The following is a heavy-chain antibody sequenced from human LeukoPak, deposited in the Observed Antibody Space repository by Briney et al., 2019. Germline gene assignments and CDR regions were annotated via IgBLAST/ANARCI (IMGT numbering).Heavy chain of an antibody. V-gene: IGHV1-18*01. D-gene: IGHD6-19*01. Sequence: GASVKVSCKASGYTFTSYGISWVRQAPGQGLEWMGWISAYNGNTNYAQKLQGRVTMTTDTSTSTAYMELRSLRSDDTAVYYCARDQWYSSGWSNYRDAFDIWGQGTMVTVSS. J-gene: IGHJ3*02. CDR3: ARDQWYSSGWSNYRDAFDI. CDR1: GYTFTSYG. CDR2: ISAYNGNT.